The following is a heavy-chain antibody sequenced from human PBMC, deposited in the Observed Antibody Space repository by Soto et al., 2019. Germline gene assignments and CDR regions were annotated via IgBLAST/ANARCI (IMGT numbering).Heavy chain of an antibody. CDR2: IYYSGST. V-gene: IGHV4-39*01. CDR1: GGSISSSSYY. Sequence: QLQLQESGPGLVKPSETLSLTCTVSGGSISSSSYYWGWIRQPPGKGLEWIGSIYYSGSTYYNPSLKSRVTISVYTSKNQFSLKLSSVTAADTAVYYCARSMTTVVTLDYWGQGTLVTVSS. CDR3: ARSMTTVVTLDY. D-gene: IGHD4-17*01. J-gene: IGHJ4*02.